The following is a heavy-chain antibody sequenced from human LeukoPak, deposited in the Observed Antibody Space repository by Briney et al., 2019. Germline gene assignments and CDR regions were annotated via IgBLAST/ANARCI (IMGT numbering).Heavy chain of an antibody. CDR3: ARSEDILTGYCFDY. V-gene: IGHV4-59*01. CDR1: GGSIRSYY. CDR2: IYDSGST. J-gene: IGHJ4*02. D-gene: IGHD3-9*01. Sequence: SETLSLTCTVSGGSIRSYYWSWIRQPPGKGLEWVGYIYDSGSTSYNPSLKSRVTISVDTSKNQFSLKVTSVTAADTAVYYCARSEDILTGYCFDYWGQGTLVTVSS.